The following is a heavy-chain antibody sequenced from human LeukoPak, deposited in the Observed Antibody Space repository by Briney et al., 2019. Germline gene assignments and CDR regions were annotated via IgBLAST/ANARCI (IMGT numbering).Heavy chain of an antibody. V-gene: IGHV3-23*01. Sequence: PGGSLRLSCAASGFTFDDYGMSWVRQAPGKGLEWVSGISGSGGSTYYADSVKGRFTISRDNSRNTLYLQMNSLRAEDTAVYYCARDKHWLAYDFWGQGTLVTASS. CDR1: GFTFDDYG. CDR2: ISGSGGST. CDR3: ARDKHWLAYDF. J-gene: IGHJ4*02. D-gene: IGHD6-19*01.